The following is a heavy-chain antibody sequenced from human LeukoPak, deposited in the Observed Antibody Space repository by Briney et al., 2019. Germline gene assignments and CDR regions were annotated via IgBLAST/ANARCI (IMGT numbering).Heavy chain of an antibody. V-gene: IGHV4-39*01. J-gene: IGHJ3*02. CDR3: ASGGYSSGWYGSFDI. D-gene: IGHD6-19*01. CDR2: LYSGGLT. CDR1: GASISSSDYY. Sequence: SETLSLTCTVPGASISSSDYYWGWIRQPPGKGLEWIGSLYSGGLTYYNPSLKSRVTISVDTSKNQFSLKVTSVTAADTAVYSCASGGYSSGWYGSFDIWGQWTVVTVSS.